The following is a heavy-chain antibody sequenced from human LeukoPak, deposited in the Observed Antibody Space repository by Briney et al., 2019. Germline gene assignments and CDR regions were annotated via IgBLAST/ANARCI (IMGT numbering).Heavy chain of an antibody. CDR1: GGTFSSYA. CDR3: ARLRAERWLEHLTVFDY. CDR2: IIPILGIA. J-gene: IGHJ4*02. Sequence: SVKVSCKASGGTFSSYAISWVRQAPGQGLEWMGRIIPILGIANYAQKFQGRVTITADKSTSTAYMELSSLRSEDTAVYYCARLRAERWLEHLTVFDYWGQGTLVTVSS. D-gene: IGHD5-24*01. V-gene: IGHV1-69*04.